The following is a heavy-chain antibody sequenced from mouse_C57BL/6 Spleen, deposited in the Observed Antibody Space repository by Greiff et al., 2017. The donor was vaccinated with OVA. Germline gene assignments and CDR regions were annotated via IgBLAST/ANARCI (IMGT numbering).Heavy chain of an antibody. D-gene: IGHD2-5*01. CDR1: RHSSTCYS. Sequence: AQLQQSGPELVKPGASVKISCTASRHSSTCYSMNWVKQSTEKSLEWIGEINSSTGGTTHNKKFKAKATLTADKSSSTAYMQLKSLASEDSAVYYCARVLVTYYAMDYWGQGTSVTVSS. CDR2: INSSTGGT. CDR3: ARVLVTYYAMDY. J-gene: IGHJ4*01. V-gene: IGHV1-42*01.